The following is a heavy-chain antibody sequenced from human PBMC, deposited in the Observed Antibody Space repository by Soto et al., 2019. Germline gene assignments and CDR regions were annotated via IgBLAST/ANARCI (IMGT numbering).Heavy chain of an antibody. D-gene: IGHD3-10*02. Sequence: QVQLVESGGGVVQPGRSLRLSCAASRFTFSSYGMHWVRQAPGKGLEWVAAISYDGSNKNYADSVKGRFTISRDNSKYTLNMQMNGQRGEDTAVYHCAKGLGGYVFGVQDYHYGMDVWGQGTTVTVSS. CDR2: ISYDGSNK. J-gene: IGHJ6*02. CDR1: RFTFSSYG. CDR3: AKGLGGYVFGVQDYHYGMDV. V-gene: IGHV3-30*18.